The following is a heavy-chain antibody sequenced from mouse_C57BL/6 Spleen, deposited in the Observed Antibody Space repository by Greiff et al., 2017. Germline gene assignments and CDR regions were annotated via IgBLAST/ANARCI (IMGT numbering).Heavy chain of an antibody. V-gene: IGHV1-15*01. CDR1: GYTFTDYE. D-gene: IGHD2-12*01. Sequence: QVQLKESGAELVRPGASVTLSCKASGYTFTDYEMHWVKQTPVHGLEWIGAIGPETGGTAYNQTFKGQAILTADKAYSTDYMELRSLTSEDSAVYYGTRSHSNDVLDFDVWGTGTTVTVSS. J-gene: IGHJ1*03. CDR2: IGPETGGT. CDR3: TRSHSNDVLDFDV.